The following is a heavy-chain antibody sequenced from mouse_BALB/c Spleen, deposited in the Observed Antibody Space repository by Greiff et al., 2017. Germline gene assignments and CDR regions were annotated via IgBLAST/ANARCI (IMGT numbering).Heavy chain of an antibody. J-gene: IGHJ3*01. D-gene: IGHD2-3*01. Sequence: QVQLQQPGAELVMPGASVKMSCKASGYTFTDYWMHWVKQRPGQGLEWIGAIDTSDSYTSYNQKFKGKATLTVDESSSTAYMQLSSLTSEDSAVYYCAGYDFAYWGQGTLVTVSA. CDR3: AGYDFAY. V-gene: IGHV1-69*01. CDR1: GYTFTDYW. CDR2: IDTSDSYT.